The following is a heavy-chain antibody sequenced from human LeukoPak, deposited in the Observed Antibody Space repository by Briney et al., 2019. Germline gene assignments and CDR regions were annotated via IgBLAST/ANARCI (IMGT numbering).Heavy chain of an antibody. J-gene: IGHJ4*02. D-gene: IGHD1/OR15-1a*01. V-gene: IGHV4-34*01. CDR1: GGSFSGYY. Sequence: SETLSLTCAVCGGSFSGYYGSGIREPPGRGREWSGEIHHRGSTNYHPSLKRRVTISVDTSNNQFSLKLSSVTAADPAGYYCARGGDRGTIDYWGQGTLVTVSS. CDR2: IHHRGST. CDR3: ARGGDRGTIDY.